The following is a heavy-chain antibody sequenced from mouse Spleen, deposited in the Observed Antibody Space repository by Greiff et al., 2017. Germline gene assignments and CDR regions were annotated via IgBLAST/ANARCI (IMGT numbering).Heavy chain of an antibody. J-gene: IGHJ3*01. Sequence: QVQLKESGAELVRPGASVTLSCKASGYTFTDYEMHWVKQTPVHGLEWIGAIDPETGGTAYNQKFKGKAILTADKSSSTAYMELRSLTSEDSAVYYCTLTATFAYWGQGTLVTVSA. V-gene: IGHV1-15*01. D-gene: IGHD1-2*01. CDR1: GYTFTDYE. CDR3: TLTATFAY. CDR2: IDPETGGT.